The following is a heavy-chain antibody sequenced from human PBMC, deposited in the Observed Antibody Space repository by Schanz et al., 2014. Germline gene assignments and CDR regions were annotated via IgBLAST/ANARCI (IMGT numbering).Heavy chain of an antibody. CDR1: GYTFISYG. V-gene: IGHV1-8*02. Sequence: QVQLVQSGAEVKKPGASVKVSCKASGYTFISYGIKWVRQAPGQGLEWMGWMNPNSGDTGYPRKFQDRVTMTRNTTISTAYMELNSLTAEDTAVYYCARDGRPPFYGSGEHYYWGQGTLVTVSS. J-gene: IGHJ4*02. D-gene: IGHD3-10*01. CDR3: ARDGRPPFYGSGEHYY. CDR2: MNPNSGDT.